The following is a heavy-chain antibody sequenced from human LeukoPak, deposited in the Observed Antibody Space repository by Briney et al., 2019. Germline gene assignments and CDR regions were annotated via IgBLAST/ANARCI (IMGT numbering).Heavy chain of an antibody. V-gene: IGHV4-38-2*02. CDR1: GYSISSGYY. CDR2: IYHSGST. Sequence: SETLSLTCIVSGYSISSGYYWGWIRQPPGKGLEWIGSIYHSGSTYYNPSLKSRVTISLDTSKNPFSLKLSSVTAADTAVYYCARDLTGSDAFDIWGQGTMVTVSS. D-gene: IGHD1-26*01. J-gene: IGHJ3*02. CDR3: ARDLTGSDAFDI.